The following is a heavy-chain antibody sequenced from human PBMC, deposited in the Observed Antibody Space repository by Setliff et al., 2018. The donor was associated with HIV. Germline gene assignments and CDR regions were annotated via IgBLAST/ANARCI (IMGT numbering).Heavy chain of an antibody. CDR2: ISANNGAT. CDR1: GYTFTDYY. Sequence: ASVKVSCKASGYTFTDYYMHWVRQAPGQGLEWMGWISANNGATRYAQNFQERVTLTTDTTTSTAYMELRSLTSDDTAMYFCARRIAYGTDYDYHYYMDVWATGTTVTVSS. D-gene: IGHD3-10*01. CDR3: ARRIAYGTDYDYHYYMDV. J-gene: IGHJ6*03. V-gene: IGHV1-18*01.